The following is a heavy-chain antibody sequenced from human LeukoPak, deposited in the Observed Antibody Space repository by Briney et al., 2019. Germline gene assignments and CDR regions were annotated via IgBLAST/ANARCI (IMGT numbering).Heavy chain of an antibody. CDR1: GGSISSYY. Sequence: SETLSLTCTVSGGSISSYYWSWIRQPAGKGLEWIGRIYTSGSTNYNPSPKSRVTMSVDTSKNQFSLKLSSVTAADTAVYYCAREGDSSGWLPFDYWGQGTLVTVSS. V-gene: IGHV4-4*07. CDR2: IYTSGST. J-gene: IGHJ4*02. D-gene: IGHD6-19*01. CDR3: AREGDSSGWLPFDY.